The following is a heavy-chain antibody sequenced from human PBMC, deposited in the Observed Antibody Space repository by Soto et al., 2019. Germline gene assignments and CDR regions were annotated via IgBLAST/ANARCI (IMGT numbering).Heavy chain of an antibody. D-gene: IGHD3-22*01. V-gene: IGHV4-4*02. Sequence: VQLQESGPGLVTPSGTLSLTCAVSGCSISSSNWWSWVRQPPGKGLDWIGEIYHSGSTNYNPSLKSRVTISVDTSKNQFSLKLISVTAEDTAVYYCARDRHDYDSSGYTPWYYGMDVWGQGTTVTVSS. CDR1: GCSISSSNW. CDR2: IYHSGST. J-gene: IGHJ6*02. CDR3: ARDRHDYDSSGYTPWYYGMDV.